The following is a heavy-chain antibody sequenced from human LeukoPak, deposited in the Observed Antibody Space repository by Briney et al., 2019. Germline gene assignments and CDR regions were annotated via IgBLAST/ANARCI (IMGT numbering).Heavy chain of an antibody. CDR1: GGSFSGYY. J-gene: IGHJ4*02. CDR2: INHSGST. Sequence: SETLSLTCAIYGGSFSGYYWSWIRQPPGKGLEWIGEINHSGSTNYNPSLKSRVTISVDTSKNQFSLKLSSVTAADTAVYYCARVGLAAADIYYFDYWGQGTLVTVSS. D-gene: IGHD6-13*01. V-gene: IGHV4-34*01. CDR3: ARVGLAAADIYYFDY.